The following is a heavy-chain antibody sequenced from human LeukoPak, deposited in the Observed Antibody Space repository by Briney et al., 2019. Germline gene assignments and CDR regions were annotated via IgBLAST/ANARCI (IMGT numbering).Heavy chain of an antibody. Sequence: PSETLSLTCTVSGGSISSYYWSWLRQPPGKGLEWTGYIYYSGSTNYNPSLKSRVTISVDTSKNQFSLKLSSVTAADTAVYYCARSKTAQGSSSWGSLFWFDPWGQGTLVTVSS. D-gene: IGHD6-6*01. CDR3: ARSKTAQGSSSWGSLFWFDP. V-gene: IGHV4-59*01. CDR1: GGSISSYY. J-gene: IGHJ5*02. CDR2: IYYSGST.